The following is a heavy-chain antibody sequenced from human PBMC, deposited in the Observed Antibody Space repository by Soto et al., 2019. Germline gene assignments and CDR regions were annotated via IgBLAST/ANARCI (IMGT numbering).Heavy chain of an antibody. CDR2: ISAYNGNT. V-gene: IGHV1-18*01. CDR1: GYTFTSYG. CDR3: ARVGDIVVVPAAMRNPHPPRLHYYSYMDV. D-gene: IGHD2-2*01. Sequence: ASVKVSCKASGYTFTSYGISWVRQAPGQGLEWMGWISAYNGNTNYAQKFQGRVTMTRNTSISTAYMELSGLRSEDTAVYYCARVGDIVVVPAAMRNPHPPRLHYYSYMDVWGKGTTVTVSS. J-gene: IGHJ6*03.